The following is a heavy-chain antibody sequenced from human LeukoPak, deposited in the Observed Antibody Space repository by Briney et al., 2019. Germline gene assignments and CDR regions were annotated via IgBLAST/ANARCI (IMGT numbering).Heavy chain of an antibody. CDR2: ISGSGGST. J-gene: IGHJ4*02. D-gene: IGHD3-10*01. CDR1: GFTFSSYA. CDR3: AKGGDYLDYFDY. V-gene: IGHV3-23*01. Sequence: GGSLRLSCVASGFTFSSYAMSWVRQAPGKGLEWVSAISGSGGSTYYADSVKGRFTISRDNSKNTLYLQMNSLRAEDTGVYYCAKGGDYLDYFDYWGQGTLVTVSS.